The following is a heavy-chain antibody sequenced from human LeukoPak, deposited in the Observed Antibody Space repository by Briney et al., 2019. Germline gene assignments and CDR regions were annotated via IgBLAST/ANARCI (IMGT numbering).Heavy chain of an antibody. CDR3: ARGILTIYY. D-gene: IGHD3-9*01. CDR1: GYTFTGYY. CDR2: INLNSGDT. V-gene: IGHV1-2*02. J-gene: IGHJ4*02. Sequence: GASVKVSCKASGYTFTGYYMHWVRQAPGQGLEWMGWINLNSGDTNYAQKFQDRVTMTRDTSISTAYMELSRLRSDDTAVYYCARGILTIYYWGQGTLVTVSS.